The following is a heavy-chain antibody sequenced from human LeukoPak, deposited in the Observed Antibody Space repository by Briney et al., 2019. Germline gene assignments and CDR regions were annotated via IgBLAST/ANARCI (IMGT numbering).Heavy chain of an antibody. CDR1: GRSINIYL. V-gene: IGHV4-59*07. CDR3: ARFSSSLYGVDV. CDR2: IYYSGNP. J-gene: IGHJ6*04. D-gene: IGHD6-13*01. Sequence: SDPVSLICTLSGRSINIYLGPGIRQPPGGALDGMGYIYYSGNPNYNPPLKRRLTISGHTPKNHFSQTLSSVTAADTAVYYCARFSSSLYGVDVWGKGITVTVSS.